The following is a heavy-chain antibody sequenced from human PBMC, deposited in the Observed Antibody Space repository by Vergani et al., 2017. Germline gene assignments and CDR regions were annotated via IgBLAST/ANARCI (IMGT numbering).Heavy chain of an antibody. V-gene: IGHV1-69*01. J-gene: IGHJ6*03. CDR2: IIPIFGTA. Sequence: QVQLVQSGAEVKKPGSSVKVSCKASGGTFSSYAISWVRQAPGQGLEWMGGIIPIFGTANYAQKFQGRVTITADESTSTAYMELSSLRSEDTAVSYCARDKDTAMVTDYYYYMDVWGKGTTVTVSS. CDR1: GGTFSSYA. CDR3: ARDKDTAMVTDYYYYMDV. D-gene: IGHD5-18*01.